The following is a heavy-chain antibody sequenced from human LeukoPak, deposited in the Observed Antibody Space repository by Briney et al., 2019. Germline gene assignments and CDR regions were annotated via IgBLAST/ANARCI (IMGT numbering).Heavy chain of an antibody. D-gene: IGHD3-22*01. CDR3: ARDVYYYDSSGYSDY. Sequence: ASVKVSCKASGGTFSSYAISWVRQAPGQGLEWMERIIPIFGIANYAQKFQVRVTITADKSTSTAYMELSSLRSEDTAVYYCARDVYYYDSSGYSDYWGQGTLVTVSS. CDR2: IIPIFGIA. V-gene: IGHV1-69*04. J-gene: IGHJ4*02. CDR1: GGTFSSYA.